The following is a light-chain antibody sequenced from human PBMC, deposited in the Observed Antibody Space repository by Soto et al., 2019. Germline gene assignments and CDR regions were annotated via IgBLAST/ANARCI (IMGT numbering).Light chain of an antibody. CDR3: QQPPYT. Sequence: DLQMTQSPSSLSASVGDRVTITCRASQTPRTVINWYQQKPGKAPRLLIYATSTLQSGVPSRFSGRDSGADFTLTINNLQPEDLATYYCQQPPYTFGPGTKVDIK. CDR1: QTPRTV. J-gene: IGKJ3*01. V-gene: IGKV1-39*01. CDR2: ATS.